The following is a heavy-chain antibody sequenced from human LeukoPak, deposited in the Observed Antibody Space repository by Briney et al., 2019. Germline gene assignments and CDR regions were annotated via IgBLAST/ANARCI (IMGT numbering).Heavy chain of an antibody. CDR3: AHGGNSGSYSEH. CDR2: FYTSGST. Sequence: TSETLSLTCTVSGDSISRDYWTWLRQPAGKGLEWIGRFYTSGSTDYNPSLESRVSISVDTSKNQFSLKLSSVTAADTAMYYCAHGGNSGSYSEHWGQGILVTVSS. D-gene: IGHD1-26*01. V-gene: IGHV4-4*07. CDR1: GDSISRDY. J-gene: IGHJ4*02.